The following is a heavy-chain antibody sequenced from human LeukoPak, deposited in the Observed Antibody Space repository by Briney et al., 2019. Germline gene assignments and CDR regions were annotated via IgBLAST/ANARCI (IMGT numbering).Heavy chain of an antibody. J-gene: IGHJ4*02. D-gene: IGHD4-17*01. Sequence: GRSLRLSGAASGFTFSNYGMHWVRQAPGKGLEWVAVVSNDGRVQYYADSVKGRFTISRDNSKNTLSLQMNSLRAEDTAVYYCTKEGGPMAVTTERYSFDQWGQGTLVTVSS. CDR2: VSNDGRVQ. V-gene: IGHV3-30*18. CDR3: TKEGGPMAVTTERYSFDQ. CDR1: GFTFSNYG.